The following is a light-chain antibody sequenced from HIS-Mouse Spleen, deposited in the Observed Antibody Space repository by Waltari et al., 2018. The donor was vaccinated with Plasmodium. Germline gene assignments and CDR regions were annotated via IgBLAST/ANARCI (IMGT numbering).Light chain of an antibody. J-gene: IGLJ3*02. CDR1: SRSVGCYNL. Sequence: QSALTQPASVSGSPGQSITISCTGTSRSVGCYNLVSWYQQHPGKAPKLMIYEGSKRPSGVSNRFSGSKSGNTASLTISGLQAEDEADYYCCSYAGSSTFVFGGGTKLTVL. V-gene: IGLV2-23*03. CDR2: EGS. CDR3: CSYAGSSTFV.